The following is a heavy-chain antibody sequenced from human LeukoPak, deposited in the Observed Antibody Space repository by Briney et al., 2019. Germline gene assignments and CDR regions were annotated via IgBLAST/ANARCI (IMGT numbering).Heavy chain of an antibody. CDR2: ISAYNGNT. CDR3: ARDFGTSGSYPIDY. CDR1: GYTFTSYG. V-gene: IGHV1-18*01. J-gene: IGHJ4*02. D-gene: IGHD1-26*01. Sequence: ASVKVSCKASGYTFTSYGISWVRQAPGQGLEWMGWISAYNGNTNYAQKLQGRVAMTTDTSTSTAYMELRSLRSDDTAVYYCARDFGTSGSYPIDYWGQGTLVTVSS.